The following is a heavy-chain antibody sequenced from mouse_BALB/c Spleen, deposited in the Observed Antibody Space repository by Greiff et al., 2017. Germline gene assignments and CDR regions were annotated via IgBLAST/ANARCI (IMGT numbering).Heavy chain of an antibody. CDR2: IYPGGGYT. V-gene: IGHV1-63*02. J-gene: IGHJ4*01. Sequence: QVQLQQSGAELVRPGTSVKISCKASGYTFTNYWLGWVKQRPGHGLEWIGDIYPGGGYTNYNEKFKGKATLTADTSSSTAYMQLSSLTSEDSAVYFCARGGLLRDYAMDYWGQGTSVTVSS. CDR1: GYTFTNYW. D-gene: IGHD1-1*01. CDR3: ARGGLLRDYAMDY.